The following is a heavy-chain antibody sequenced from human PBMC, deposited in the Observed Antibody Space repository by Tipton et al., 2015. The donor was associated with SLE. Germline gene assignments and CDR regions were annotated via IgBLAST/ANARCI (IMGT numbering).Heavy chain of an antibody. D-gene: IGHD6-13*01. CDR2: IYPGDSDT. CDR1: GYTFPNYW. J-gene: IGHJ4*02. Sequence: QLVQSGAEVKKPGESLKISCKGSGYTFPNYWIGWVRQMPGKGLEWMGIIYPGDSDTRYSPSFQGQVTISADKSISTAYLQWSSLKASDSAMYYCARQGYSSRSGSGYWGQGTLVTVSS. V-gene: IGHV5-51*01. CDR3: ARQGYSSRSGSGY.